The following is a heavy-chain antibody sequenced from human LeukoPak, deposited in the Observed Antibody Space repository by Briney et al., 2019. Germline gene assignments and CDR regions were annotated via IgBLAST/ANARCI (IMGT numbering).Heavy chain of an antibody. Sequence: SETLSLTCTVSGGSISSGGYYWSWIRQHPGKGLEWIGYIYYSGSTYYNPSLKSRVTISVDTSKNQFSLKLSSVTAADTAVYYCARVMKQWPAPNAFDIWGQGTMVTVSS. CDR1: GGSISSGGYY. J-gene: IGHJ3*02. CDR2: IYYSGST. V-gene: IGHV4-31*03. CDR3: ARVMKQWPAPNAFDI. D-gene: IGHD6-19*01.